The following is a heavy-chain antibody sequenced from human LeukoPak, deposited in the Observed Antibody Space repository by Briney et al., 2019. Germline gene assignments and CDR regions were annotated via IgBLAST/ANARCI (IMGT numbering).Heavy chain of an antibody. CDR1: GFPFSSYW. V-gene: IGHV3-7*04. D-gene: IGHD2/OR15-2a*01. J-gene: IGHJ4*02. CDR2: INQDGSEK. CDR3: ARGEANADEYLREDY. Sequence: GGSLRLSCAASGFPFSSYWMTWVRQAPGKGLEWVANINQDGSEKHYVGSVKGRFTISRDNAKNSLYLQMNSPRAEDTAVYYCARGEANADEYLREDYWGQGILVTVSS.